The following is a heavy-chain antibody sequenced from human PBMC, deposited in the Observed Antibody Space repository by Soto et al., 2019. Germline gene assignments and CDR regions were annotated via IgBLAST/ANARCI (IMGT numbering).Heavy chain of an antibody. CDR1: GYTFTNYG. Sequence: QVQLLQSGAEVKKPGASVKVSCKASGYTFTNYGITWVRQAPGQGLEWMGWIGAYNGNTHYTERLQGRVTMTTDTYTSTAYMELRGLRSDDSAVYYCARVRQLVGYFDYYMDVWGNGTTVTVSS. D-gene: IGHD6-6*01. V-gene: IGHV1-18*01. J-gene: IGHJ6*03. CDR2: IGAYNGNT. CDR3: ARVRQLVGYFDYYMDV.